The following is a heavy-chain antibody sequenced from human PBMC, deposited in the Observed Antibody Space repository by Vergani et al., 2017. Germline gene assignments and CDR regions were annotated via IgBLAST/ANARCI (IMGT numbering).Heavy chain of an antibody. CDR3: ATTGVIAIGAHLNP. D-gene: IGHD2/OR15-2a*01. V-gene: IGHV3-21*02. CDR1: GLIFNSYS. CDR2: INSRGTYT. Sequence: EVQLVESGGGLVKPGGSLRLSCAASGLIFNSYSMNWVRQAPGKGLEWVSSINSRGTYTFYSDSVKGRCTISRDIANSSLFLRLSSLRAEDTAVYYCATTGVIAIGAHLNPGGQGPLVTVS. J-gene: IGHJ4*02.